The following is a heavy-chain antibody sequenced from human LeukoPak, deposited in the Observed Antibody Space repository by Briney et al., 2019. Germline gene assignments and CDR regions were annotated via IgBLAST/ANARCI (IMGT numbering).Heavy chain of an antibody. D-gene: IGHD3-10*01. Sequence: PSQTLSLTCAVSGGSISSGGYSWSWIRQPPGKGLEWIGYIYHSGSTYYNPSLKSRVTISVDRSKNQFSLKLSSVTAADTAVYYRVRGVIGGWFDPWGQGTLVTVSS. CDR3: VRGVIGGWFDP. J-gene: IGHJ5*02. CDR1: GGSISSGGYS. CDR2: IYHSGST. V-gene: IGHV4-30-2*01.